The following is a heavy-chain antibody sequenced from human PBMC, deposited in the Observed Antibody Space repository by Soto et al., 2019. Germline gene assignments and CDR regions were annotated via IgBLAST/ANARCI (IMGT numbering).Heavy chain of an antibody. CDR1: GGSISSYY. Sequence: SETLSLTCTVSGGSISSYYWSWIRQPPGKGLEWIGYIYYSGSTNYNPSLKSRVTISVDTSKNQFSLKLSSVTAADTAVYYCARSVWSGFGYFDYWGQGTLVTVSS. D-gene: IGHD3-3*01. CDR3: ARSVWSGFGYFDY. J-gene: IGHJ4*02. CDR2: IYYSGST. V-gene: IGHV4-59*08.